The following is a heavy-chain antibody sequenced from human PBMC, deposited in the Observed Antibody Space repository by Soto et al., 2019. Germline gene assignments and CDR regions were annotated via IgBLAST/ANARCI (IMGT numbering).Heavy chain of an antibody. V-gene: IGHV3-73*02. D-gene: IGHD6-13*01. CDR2: IRSKANNFAT. Sequence: EVQLVESGGGLVQPGGSLKLSCVASGFSFSAAAVHWVRQASGKGLEWVGRIRSKANNFATAYAASVNGRFTISRDDSKNTAYLQMNSLKTEDTAVYFCAGPGYSNSWYEDYFDYWGQGTLVTVSS. J-gene: IGHJ4*02. CDR3: AGPGYSNSWYEDYFDY. CDR1: GFSFSAAA.